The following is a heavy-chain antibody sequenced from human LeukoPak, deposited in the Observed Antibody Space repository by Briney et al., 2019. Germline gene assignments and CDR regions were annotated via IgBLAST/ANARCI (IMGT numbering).Heavy chain of an antibody. Sequence: ASVKVSCKASGYTFTGYYMHWVRQAPGQGLEWMGWINPNSGGTNYAQKFQGRVTMTRDTSINTAYMELSRLRSDDTAVYYCARRRVRALVFDPWGQGTLVTVSS. CDR2: INPNSGGT. J-gene: IGHJ5*02. CDR3: ARRRVRALVFDP. V-gene: IGHV1-2*02. CDR1: GYTFTGYY. D-gene: IGHD6-6*01.